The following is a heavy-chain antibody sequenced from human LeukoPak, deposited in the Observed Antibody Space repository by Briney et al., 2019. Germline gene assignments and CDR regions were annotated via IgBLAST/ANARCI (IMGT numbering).Heavy chain of an antibody. Sequence: GGSLRLSCSASGFTFSSYGMHWVRQAPGKGLEWVAFIRYDGSNKYYADSVKGRFTISRDNSKNTLYLQMNSLRAEDTAVYYCAKDRHDFWSGYHDYWGQGTLVTVSS. CDR2: IRYDGSNK. CDR3: AKDRHDFWSGYHDY. J-gene: IGHJ4*02. D-gene: IGHD3-3*01. V-gene: IGHV3-30*02. CDR1: GFTFSSYG.